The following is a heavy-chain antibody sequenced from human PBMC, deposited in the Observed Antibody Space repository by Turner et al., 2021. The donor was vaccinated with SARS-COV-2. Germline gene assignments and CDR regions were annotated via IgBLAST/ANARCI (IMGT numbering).Heavy chain of an antibody. V-gene: IGHV3-23*01. CDR3: AKDRIVGATMGASRD. J-gene: IGHJ4*02. CDR2: ISGSGDTT. CDR1: GFPFSGYA. D-gene: IGHD1-26*01. Sequence: VQSLESGGGLEQPGGSLRLSCAASGFPFSGYAMCWVRQAPGKGLEWVSGISGSGDTTYYADSVKGRFTISRDNSKNTMYLQMNSLRAEDTAVYYCAKDRIVGATMGASRDWGQGILVTVSS.